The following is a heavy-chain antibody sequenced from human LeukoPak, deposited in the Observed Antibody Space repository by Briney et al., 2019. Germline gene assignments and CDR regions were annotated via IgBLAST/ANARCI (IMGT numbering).Heavy chain of an antibody. CDR3: ARGPGWQQLVGPEYFQH. V-gene: IGHV4-4*07. Sequence: SETLSLTCTVSSGSIYSYYWSWIRQPAGRGLEWIGRIYTSGSTNYNPSLKSRVTMSVDTSKNQFSLKLSSVTAADTAVYYCARGPGWQQLVGPEYFQHWGQGTLVTVSS. CDR2: IYTSGST. D-gene: IGHD6-13*01. J-gene: IGHJ1*01. CDR1: SGSIYSYY.